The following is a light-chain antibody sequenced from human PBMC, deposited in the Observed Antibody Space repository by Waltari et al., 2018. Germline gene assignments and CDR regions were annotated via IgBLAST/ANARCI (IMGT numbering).Light chain of an antibody. V-gene: IGKV2D-29*02. Sequence: DIVMTQTPPSLPVTPGEPASISCRSSQSLLHSNGNTYLHWFLQKPGQSPRLLIYKVTNRESGVPDRFSGSGSGTDFTLKISRVEPEYVGVYYCMQSTKDRTFGQGTRVEIK. J-gene: IGKJ1*01. CDR3: MQSTKDRT. CDR2: KVT. CDR1: QSLLHSNGNTY.